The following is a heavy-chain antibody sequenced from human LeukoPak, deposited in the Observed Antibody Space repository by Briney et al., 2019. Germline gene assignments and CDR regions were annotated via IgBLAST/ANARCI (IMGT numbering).Heavy chain of an antibody. D-gene: IGHD3-22*01. CDR1: GFTVSSNY. V-gene: IGHV3-53*01. Sequence: GGSLRLSCAASGFTVSSNYMSWVRQAPGKGLEWVSEIYSDGSTYYAASVKGRFSISRDNSKNMVYLQMNSLRAEDTAVYYCAREKYNSGYSDYWGQGTLVTVSS. CDR3: AREKYNSGYSDY. J-gene: IGHJ4*02. CDR2: IYSDGST.